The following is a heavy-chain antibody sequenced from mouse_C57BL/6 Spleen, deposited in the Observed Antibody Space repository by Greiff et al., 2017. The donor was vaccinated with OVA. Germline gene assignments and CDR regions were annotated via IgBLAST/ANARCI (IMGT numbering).Heavy chain of an antibody. V-gene: IGHV1-50*01. Sequence: QVQLQQSGAELVKPGASVKLSCKASGYTFTSYWMQWVKQRPGQGLEWIGEIDPSDSYTNYNQKFKGKATLTVDTSSSTAYMQLSSLTSEDSAVYYCARRGNGYSFYYAMDYWGQGTSVTVSS. CDR1: GYTFTSYW. J-gene: IGHJ4*01. CDR3: ARRGNGYSFYYAMDY. D-gene: IGHD2-2*01. CDR2: IDPSDSYT.